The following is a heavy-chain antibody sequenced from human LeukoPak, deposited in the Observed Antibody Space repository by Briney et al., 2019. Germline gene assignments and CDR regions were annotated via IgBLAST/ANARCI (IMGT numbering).Heavy chain of an antibody. CDR1: GFTVSSNY. D-gene: IGHD3-16*02. V-gene: IGHV3-53*01. Sequence: GGSLRLSCAASGFTVSSNYMSWVRQAPGKGLEWVSVIYSGGSTYYADSVKGRFTISRDNSKNTLYLQMNSLRAEDTAVYYCARERRDDYVWGSYRYTSGWFDPWSQGTLVTVSS. CDR3: ARERRDDYVWGSYRYTSGWFDP. J-gene: IGHJ5*02. CDR2: IYSGGST.